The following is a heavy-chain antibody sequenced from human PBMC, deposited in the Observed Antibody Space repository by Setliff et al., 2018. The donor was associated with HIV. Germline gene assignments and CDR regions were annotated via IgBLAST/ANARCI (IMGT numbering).Heavy chain of an antibody. D-gene: IGHD6-6*01. J-gene: IGHJ4*02. CDR3: ARDAPLNTEAAPDY. Sequence: ASVKVSCKTSGYTFNSYGISWVRQAPGQGLEWMGWFNTYNGNTNYAQKLQCRVTLTTDTSTNTAYMELRSLRSDDTAVYYCARDAPLNTEAAPDYWGQGTLVTVSS. CDR1: GYTFNSYG. V-gene: IGHV1-18*01. CDR2: FNTYNGNT.